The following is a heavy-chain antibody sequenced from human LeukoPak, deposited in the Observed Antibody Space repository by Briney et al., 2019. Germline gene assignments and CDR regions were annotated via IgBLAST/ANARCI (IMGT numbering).Heavy chain of an antibody. D-gene: IGHD3-3*01. J-gene: IGHJ4*02. CDR2: IYYSGST. CDR1: GGSISSSNYY. Sequence: PSETLSLTYTVSGGSISSSNYYWGWIRPPPGKGLEWIGTIYYSGSTYYNPSLKSRVTISVDTSKNQFSLKLTSVTAADTAVYYCARHLFGSGYYPDYWGQGTLVTVSS. V-gene: IGHV4-39*01. CDR3: ARHLFGSGYYPDY.